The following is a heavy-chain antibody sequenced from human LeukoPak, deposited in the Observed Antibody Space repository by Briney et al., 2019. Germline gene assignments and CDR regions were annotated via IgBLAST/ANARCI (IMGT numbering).Heavy chain of an antibody. CDR3: ARGGFSIAVPGTGGFAY. CDR1: GCTFSSDS. Sequence: GGSLRLSCAATGCTFSSDSMNWVRQAPGKGLEWVSSISSSSNYIFYADSVKGRFTISRDNAKNSLYLQMNSLRVEDTAVYYCARGGFSIAVPGTGGFAYWGQGTLVTVSS. D-gene: IGHD6-19*01. V-gene: IGHV3-21*01. CDR2: ISSSSNYI. J-gene: IGHJ4*02.